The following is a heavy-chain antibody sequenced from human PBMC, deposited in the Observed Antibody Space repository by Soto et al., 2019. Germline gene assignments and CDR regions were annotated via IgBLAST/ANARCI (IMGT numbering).Heavy chain of an antibody. CDR1: GGTFRSYA. J-gene: IGHJ6*02. CDR2: IIPIFGTA. CDR3: ASPGHSDYYYGMDV. Sequence: QVQLVQSGAEVKKPGSSVKVSCKASGGTFRSYAISWVRQAPGQGLEWMGGIIPIFGTANYAQKFQGRVTITADESTSTAYMELSSLRSEDTAVYYCASPGHSDYYYGMDVWGQGTTVTVSS. V-gene: IGHV1-69*01. D-gene: IGHD2-15*01.